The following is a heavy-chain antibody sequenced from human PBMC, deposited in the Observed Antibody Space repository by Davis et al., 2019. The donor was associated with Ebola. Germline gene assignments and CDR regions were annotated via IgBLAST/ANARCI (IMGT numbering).Heavy chain of an antibody. V-gene: IGHV3-30-3*01. CDR1: GFTFSSYA. J-gene: IGHJ6*02. D-gene: IGHD3-3*01. Sequence: GESLKISCAASGFTFSSYAMHWVRQAPGKGLEWVAVISYDGSNKYYADSVKGRFTISRDNSKNTLYLQMNSLRAEDTAVYYCARGEGGTVLQFLEWLGYYGMDVWGQGTTVTVSS. CDR3: ARGEGGTVLQFLEWLGYYGMDV. CDR2: ISYDGSNK.